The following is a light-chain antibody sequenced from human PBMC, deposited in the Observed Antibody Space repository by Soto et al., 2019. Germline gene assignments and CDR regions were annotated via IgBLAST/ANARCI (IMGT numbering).Light chain of an antibody. CDR1: SSDVGGYDY. CDR3: SSYTSTSTVL. V-gene: IGLV2-14*01. J-gene: IGLJ2*01. CDR2: NVS. Sequence: QSALTQPASVSGSPGQSITISCTGTSSDVGGYDYVSWYQQHPGKVPKLMIHNVSNRPSGISNRFSGSKSGNTASLTISGLHAEDEADYYCSSYTSTSTVLFGGGTKLTVL.